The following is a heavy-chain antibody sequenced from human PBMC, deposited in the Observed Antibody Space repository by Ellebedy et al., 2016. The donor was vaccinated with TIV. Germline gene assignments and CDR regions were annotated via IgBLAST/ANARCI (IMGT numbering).Heavy chain of an antibody. Sequence: MPSETLSLTCTVSGGSISPYYWSWIRQPPGKGLEWIGYISYSGSTNYNPSLKSRVTISVDTSKNQFSLRLSSVTAADTAVYYCARVEYYYYGMDVWGQGTTVTVSS. CDR3: ARVEYYYYGMDV. V-gene: IGHV4-59*01. J-gene: IGHJ6*02. D-gene: IGHD3-3*01. CDR2: ISYSGST. CDR1: GGSISPYY.